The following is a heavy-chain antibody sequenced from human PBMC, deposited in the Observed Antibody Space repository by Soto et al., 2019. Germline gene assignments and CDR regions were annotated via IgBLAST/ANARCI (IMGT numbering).Heavy chain of an antibody. CDR1: GYTFTSYA. D-gene: IGHD2-2*01. CDR3: ARVFVYCSSTSCPTPYYYYYYMDV. J-gene: IGHJ6*03. CDR2: INAGNGNT. Sequence: ASVKVSCKASGYTFTSYAMHWVRQAPGQRLEWMGWINAGNGNTKYSQKFQGRVTITRDTSASTAYMELSSLRSEDTAVYYCARVFVYCSSTSCPTPYYYYYYMDVWGKGTTVTVSS. V-gene: IGHV1-3*01.